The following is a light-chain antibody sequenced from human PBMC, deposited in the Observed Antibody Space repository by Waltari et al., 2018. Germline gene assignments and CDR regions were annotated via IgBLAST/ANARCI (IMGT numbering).Light chain of an antibody. CDR3: QQYGSSPQYT. Sequence: EIVLTQSPGTLSLSPGERATLSCRASQSVSSSYLAWYQQKPCQAPRLLIYGASSRDSGIPDRLSGSGSGTDFTLTISRREPEEFAVYYCQQYGSSPQYTFGQGTKLEIK. CDR1: QSVSSSY. J-gene: IGKJ2*01. CDR2: GAS. V-gene: IGKV3-20*01.